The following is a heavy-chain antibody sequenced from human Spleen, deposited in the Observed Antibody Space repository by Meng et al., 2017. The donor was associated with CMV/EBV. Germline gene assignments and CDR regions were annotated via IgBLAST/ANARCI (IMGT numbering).Heavy chain of an antibody. V-gene: IGHV1-18*01. J-gene: IGHJ5*02. CDR2: ISAYNGNT. CDR3: AKDEQQRGGWFDP. CDR1: GYTFTSYG. D-gene: IGHD6-13*01. Sequence: ASVKVSCKAAGYTFTSYGISWVRQAPGQGLEWMGWISAYNGNTNYAQKLQDRVTMTTDTSTSTAYMELRSLRSDDTAVYYCAKDEQQRGGWFDPWGQGTLVTVSS.